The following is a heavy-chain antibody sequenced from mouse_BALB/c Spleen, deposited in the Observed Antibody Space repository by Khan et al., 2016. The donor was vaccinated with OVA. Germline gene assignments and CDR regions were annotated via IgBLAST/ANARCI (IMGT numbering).Heavy chain of an antibody. CDR2: ISYSGST. Sequence: EVQLVESGPGLVKPSQSLSLTCTVTGYSITSDFAWNWIRQFPGNKLEWMGYISYSGSTTYNPSLKSRISITRDTSKNQFFLQLNSFTTEDTATYYCARWFTYWGQGTLVTVSA. J-gene: IGHJ3*01. CDR3: ARWFTY. V-gene: IGHV3-2*02. CDR1: GYSITSDFA.